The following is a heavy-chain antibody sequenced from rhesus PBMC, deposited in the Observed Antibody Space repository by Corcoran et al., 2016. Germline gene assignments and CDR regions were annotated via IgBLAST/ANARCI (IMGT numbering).Heavy chain of an antibody. CDR1: GGSVSGPSD. CDR3: ARDVNGETDNSCDL. CDR2: IYGSRVRN. J-gene: IGHJ5-2*02. Sequence: QVQLQESGPGLVKPSETLSLTCAVSGGSVSGPSDWHWIRQSPGKGLEWLGYIYGSRVRNKYKPSLQNRGTISQATAKNQFSMKLTSVTAAESAVYYCARDVNGETDNSCDLWGRGILVTVSS. D-gene: IGHD2-33*01. V-gene: IGHV4-76*01.